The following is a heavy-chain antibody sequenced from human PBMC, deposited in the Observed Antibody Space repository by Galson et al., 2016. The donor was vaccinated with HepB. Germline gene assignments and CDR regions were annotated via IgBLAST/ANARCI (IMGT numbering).Heavy chain of an antibody. V-gene: IGHV4-39*01. CDR2: LYYSGST. CDR1: GGSISSSRYS. Sequence: ETLSLTCTVSGGSISSSRYSWGWIRQPPGKGLEWIGCLYYSGSTYYNSSLKSRVPISVDTSKNPFSLNLSAVTAADTAVYYGERYCSSTSCSRYGDILTGYDGPFWGQGTLVTVSS. J-gene: IGHJ4*02. CDR3: ERYCSSTSCSRYGDILTGYDGPF. D-gene: IGHD2-2*01.